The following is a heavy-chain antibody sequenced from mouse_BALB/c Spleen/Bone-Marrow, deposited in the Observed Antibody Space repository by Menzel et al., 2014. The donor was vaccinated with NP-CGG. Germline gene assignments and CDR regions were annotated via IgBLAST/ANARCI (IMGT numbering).Heavy chain of an antibody. CDR2: IFPSETYT. D-gene: IGHD4-1*01. Sequence: QVQLQQPGAELVMPGASVNLSCKASGYTFTSYWINWVKQRPGQGLEWIGNIFPSETYTNYNQKFKDKATLTVDKSSSTAYMQLSSPTSEDSAVYYCTRDNWDYWGQGTTLTVSS. V-gene: IGHV1-69*01. CDR3: TRDNWDY. J-gene: IGHJ2*01. CDR1: GYTFTSYW.